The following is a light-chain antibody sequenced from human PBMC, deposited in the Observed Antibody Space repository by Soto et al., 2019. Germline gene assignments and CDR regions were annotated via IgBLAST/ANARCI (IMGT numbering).Light chain of an antibody. CDR2: AAS. J-gene: IGKJ1*01. CDR3: LQDYTYPWT. V-gene: IGKV1-6*01. CDR1: QSISNW. Sequence: IQMTQSPSTLPASVGERVTITCRASQSISNWLAWYQQKPGKAPKLLIYAASTLQSEVPSRFSGSGSGTDFTLTISSLQPEDFATYYCLQDYTYPWTFGQGTTGDIK.